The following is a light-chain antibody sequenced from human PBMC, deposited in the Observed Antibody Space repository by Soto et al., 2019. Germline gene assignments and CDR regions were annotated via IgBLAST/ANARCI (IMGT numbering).Light chain of an antibody. CDR1: SSNIGSKS. V-gene: IGLV1-44*01. CDR3: AAWDDSLNVLV. CDR2: SNN. Sequence: QSVLTQPPSVSGTPGQRVKMSCSGSSSNIGSKSVSWYQHLPQTAPKLLIYSNNQRPSGVPGRFSGSKSGTSASLAISGLQSDDETQYYCAAWDDSLNVLVFGGGTKLTVL. J-gene: IGLJ2*01.